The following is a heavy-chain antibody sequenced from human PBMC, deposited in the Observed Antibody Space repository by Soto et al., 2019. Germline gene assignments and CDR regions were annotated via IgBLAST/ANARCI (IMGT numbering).Heavy chain of an antibody. CDR2: SNPRGSN. Sequence: SETLSLTCVVSGGSFDTYYWNWIRQSPGKGLEWIGESNPRGSNNYSPSLKSRVTISLDTSKNQFSLKLTSVTAADTAVYYCARGGSSDWQVALDMWGQGTMVTVSS. V-gene: IGHV4-34*01. CDR1: GGSFDTYY. J-gene: IGHJ3*02. D-gene: IGHD6-19*01. CDR3: ARGGSSDWQVALDM.